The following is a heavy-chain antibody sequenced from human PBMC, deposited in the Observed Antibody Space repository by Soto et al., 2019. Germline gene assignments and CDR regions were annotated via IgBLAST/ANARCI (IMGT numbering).Heavy chain of an antibody. CDR2: IYYSGST. Sequence: SETLSLTCTVSGGSISSGCYYWSWIRQHPGKGLEWIGYIYYSGSTYYNPSLKSRVTISIDTPKNQFSLKLSSVTAADAAVYYCARDHLRSATYYGMDVWGQGTTVTVSS. CDR3: ARDHLRSATYYGMDV. V-gene: IGHV4-31*03. D-gene: IGHD2-15*01. CDR1: GGSISSGCYY. J-gene: IGHJ6*02.